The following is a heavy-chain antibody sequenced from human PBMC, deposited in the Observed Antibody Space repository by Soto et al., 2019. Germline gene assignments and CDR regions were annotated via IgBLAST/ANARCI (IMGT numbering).Heavy chain of an antibody. Sequence: QVQLQESGPGLVKPSGTLSLTCAVSSGSISSSNWWSWVRQPPGKGLEWIGEIYHSGSTNYNPSLKSRVNISVDKSKNQFSLKLSSVTAADTAVYYCASSSYCSSTRCYDYYYYYYMDVWGKGTTVTVSS. CDR3: ASSSYCSSTRCYDYYYYYYMDV. V-gene: IGHV4-4*02. CDR2: IYHSGST. J-gene: IGHJ6*03. D-gene: IGHD2-2*01. CDR1: SGSISSSNW.